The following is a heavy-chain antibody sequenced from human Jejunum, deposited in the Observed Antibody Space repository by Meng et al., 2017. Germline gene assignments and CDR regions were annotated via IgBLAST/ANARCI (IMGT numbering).Heavy chain of an antibody. Sequence: GESLKISCKGSGYSFTSYWIGWVRQTPGKGLEWMGIIYPGDSDTRYSPSFQDQVTISADKSISTAYLQWSSLKASDTAMYYCARISGAVAGTLYHWFDPWGQGTLVTVSS. J-gene: IGHJ5*02. D-gene: IGHD6-19*01. V-gene: IGHV5-51*01. CDR1: GYSFTSYW. CDR2: IYPGDSDT. CDR3: ARISGAVAGTLYHWFDP.